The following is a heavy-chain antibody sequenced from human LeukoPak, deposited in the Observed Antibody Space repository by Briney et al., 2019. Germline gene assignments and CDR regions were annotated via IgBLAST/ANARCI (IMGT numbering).Heavy chain of an antibody. V-gene: IGHV3-21*01. CDR1: GFTFSSYS. CDR2: ISSSSSYI. CDR3: ASDSRGWYSSSWYDY. D-gene: IGHD6-13*01. Sequence: PGGSLRLSCAASGFTFSSYSMNWVRQAPGKGLEWVSSISSSSSYIYYADSVKGRFTISRDNAKNSLYLQMNSLRAEDTAVYYCASDSRGWYSSSWYDYWGQGTLVTVSS. J-gene: IGHJ4*02.